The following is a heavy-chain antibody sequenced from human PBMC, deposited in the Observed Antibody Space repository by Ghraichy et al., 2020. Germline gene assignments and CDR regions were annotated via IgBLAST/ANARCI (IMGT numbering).Heavy chain of an antibody. V-gene: IGHV4-61*01. CDR1: GASVSSGSFY. Sequence: SETLSLTCTVSGASVSSGSFYWSWLRQSPGKGLEWMGYTFYTGTTTYNPSLKSRVTILQDTSKSQFSLKLSSVTAADTAVYYCAADRLDVGNFYSFYYWGQGILVTVSS. CDR3: AADRLDVGNFYSFYY. J-gene: IGHJ4*02. D-gene: IGHD4-11*01. CDR2: TFYTGTT.